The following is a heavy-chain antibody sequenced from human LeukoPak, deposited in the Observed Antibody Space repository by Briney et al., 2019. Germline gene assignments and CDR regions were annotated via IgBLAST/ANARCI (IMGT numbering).Heavy chain of an antibody. J-gene: IGHJ5*02. D-gene: IGHD5-18*01. CDR2: INHSRST. V-gene: IGHV4-34*01. CDR1: GGSFSGYY. CDR3: APRGDIEHSYGYGKWFDP. Sequence: SETLSLTCAVYGGSFSGYYWSWIRQPPGKGLEWIGEINHSRSTNYIASLRSRVTISVDTSKNQFSLRLSSVTAADTAVYYCAPRGDIEHSYGYGKWFDPWGQGTRVTVSS.